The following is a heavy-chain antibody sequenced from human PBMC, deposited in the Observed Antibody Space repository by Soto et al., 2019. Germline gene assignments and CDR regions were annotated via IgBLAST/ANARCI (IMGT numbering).Heavy chain of an antibody. V-gene: IGHV1-46*03. CDR1: GYTFTSYY. Sequence: GASVKVSCKASGYTFTSYYMHWVRQAPGQGLEWMGIINPSGGSTSYAQKFQGRVTMTRDTSTSTVYMELSSLRSEDTAVYYCARGVLDWLFSEYYFDDWGQGTLVTVSS. CDR2: INPSGGST. D-gene: IGHD3-9*01. CDR3: ARGVLDWLFSEYYFDD. J-gene: IGHJ4*02.